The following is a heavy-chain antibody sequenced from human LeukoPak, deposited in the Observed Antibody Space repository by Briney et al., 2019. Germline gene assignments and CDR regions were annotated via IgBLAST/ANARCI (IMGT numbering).Heavy chain of an antibody. V-gene: IGHV3-23*01. CDR3: AKTNGYYSD. Sequence: GGSLRLSCAASGFTFSSYGMDWVRQAPGKGLEWVSGISGSGGTTYYADSVKGRFTISRDNSKNSLSLQVSSLRAEDTAVYYCAKTNGYYSDWGQGTLVTVSS. CDR2: ISGSGGTT. D-gene: IGHD3-22*01. CDR1: GFTFSSYG. J-gene: IGHJ4*02.